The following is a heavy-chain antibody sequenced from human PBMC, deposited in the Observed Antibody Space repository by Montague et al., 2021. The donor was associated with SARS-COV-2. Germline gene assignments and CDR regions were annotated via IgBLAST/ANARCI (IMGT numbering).Heavy chain of an antibody. Sequence: SLRLSCAASGFTFSSYAMHWVRQAPGKGLEWVAVISYDGSNKYYADSVKGRFTISIDNSKNTLYLQMNSLRAEDTAVYYCARDLVVVAATPIDYWGQGTLVTVSS. J-gene: IGHJ4*02. CDR1: GFTFSSYA. CDR3: ARDLVVVAATPIDY. V-gene: IGHV3-30-3*01. D-gene: IGHD2-15*01. CDR2: ISYDGSNK.